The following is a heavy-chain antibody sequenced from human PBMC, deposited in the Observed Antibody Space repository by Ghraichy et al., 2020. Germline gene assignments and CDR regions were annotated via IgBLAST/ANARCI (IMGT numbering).Heavy chain of an antibody. J-gene: IGHJ5*02. D-gene: IGHD6-13*01. Sequence: ASVKVSCKASGYTFTSYAMHWVRQAPGQRLEWMGWINAGNGNTKYSQKFQGRVTITRDTSASTAYMELSSLRSEDTAVYYCAREIAAAGTWIDPWGQGTLVTVSS. V-gene: IGHV1-3*01. CDR3: AREIAAAGTWIDP. CDR1: GYTFTSYA. CDR2: INAGNGNT.